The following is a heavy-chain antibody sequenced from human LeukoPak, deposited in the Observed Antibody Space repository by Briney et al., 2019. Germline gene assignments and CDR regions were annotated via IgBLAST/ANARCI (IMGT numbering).Heavy chain of an antibody. CDR2: IYDSGST. Sequence: SGTLSLTCTVSGGSISSYSWSWIRQPPGEALEWIGYIYDSGSTKYNPSLKSRVSISVDTSKNQFSLRLSSVTAADTAVYFCARERGARGFGSQLDYWGQGTLVTVSS. J-gene: IGHJ4*02. CDR1: GGSISSYS. V-gene: IGHV4-59*12. D-gene: IGHD3-10*01. CDR3: ARERGARGFGSQLDY.